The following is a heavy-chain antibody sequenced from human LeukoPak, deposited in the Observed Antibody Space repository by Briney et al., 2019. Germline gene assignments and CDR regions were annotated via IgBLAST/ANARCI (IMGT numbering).Heavy chain of an antibody. J-gene: IGHJ3*02. D-gene: IGHD3-22*01. Sequence: SETLSLTCTVSGGSLSSYYWSWLRQPPGKGLEWIGYIYYSGSTNYNPSLTSRATISVETSKNEFSLKLTSVTAADTAVYYCARDRDSYYQAAYDIWGQGTMVSVSS. CDR1: GGSLSSYY. CDR2: IYYSGST. CDR3: ARDRDSYYQAAYDI. V-gene: IGHV4-59*01.